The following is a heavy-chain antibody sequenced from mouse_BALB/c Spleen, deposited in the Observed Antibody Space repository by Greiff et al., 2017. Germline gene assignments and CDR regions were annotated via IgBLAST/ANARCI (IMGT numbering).Heavy chain of an antibody. CDR2: IYPGDGDT. V-gene: IGHV1-82*01. Sequence: QVQLKESGPELVKPGASVKISCKASGYAFSSSWMNWVKQRPGQGLEWIGRIYPGDGDTNYNGKFKGKATLTADKSSSTAYMQLSSLTSVDSAVYFCARGGDYDDPLDYWGQGTTLTVSS. CDR1: GYAFSSSW. J-gene: IGHJ2*01. CDR3: ARGGDYDDPLDY. D-gene: IGHD2-4*01.